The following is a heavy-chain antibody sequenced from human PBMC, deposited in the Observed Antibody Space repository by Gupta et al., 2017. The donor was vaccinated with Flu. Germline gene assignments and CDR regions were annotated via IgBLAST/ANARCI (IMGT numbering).Heavy chain of an antibody. Sequence: EVQLLESGGGVVQPGESLRLSCVVSGLICSDYAMHWVRQAPGKGLEWLSTVGAGGDRTYYADSVMGRFTISRDNSKNTIYLQMNSLTGDDTAVYYCAKDRSGNPASDYWGQGALVTVSA. V-gene: IGHV3-23*01. D-gene: IGHD6-13*01. CDR3: AKDRSGNPASDY. J-gene: IGHJ4*02. CDR1: GLICSDYA. CDR2: VGAGGDRT.